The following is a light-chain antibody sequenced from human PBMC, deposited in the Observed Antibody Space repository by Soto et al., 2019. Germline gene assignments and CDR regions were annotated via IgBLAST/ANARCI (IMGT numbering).Light chain of an antibody. CDR3: QQSYSTPRT. CDR2: AAS. J-gene: IGKJ1*01. Sequence: DSQMTQSPASLSASVGDRVTITCRASQSISSYLNWYLQKPGKAPKLLIYAASSLQSGVPSRFSGSGSGTDFTLTISSLQPEDFGTYYCQQSYSTPRTFGQGTTVDIK. CDR1: QSISSY. V-gene: IGKV1-39*01.